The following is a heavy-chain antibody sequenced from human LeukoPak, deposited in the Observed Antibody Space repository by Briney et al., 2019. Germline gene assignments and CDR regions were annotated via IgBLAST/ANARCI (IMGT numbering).Heavy chain of an antibody. CDR3: ARVPREPYYDSSGYWFLDY. D-gene: IGHD3-22*01. J-gene: IGHJ4*02. V-gene: IGHV1-2*02. CDR1: GYTXTGYY. CDR2: INPNSGGT. Sequence: ASVKVSCKASGYTXTGYYMHWVRQAPGQGLEWMGWINPNSGGTNYAQKFQGRVTMTRDTSISTAYMELSRLRSDDTAVYYCARVPREPYYDSSGYWFLDYWGQGTLVTVSS.